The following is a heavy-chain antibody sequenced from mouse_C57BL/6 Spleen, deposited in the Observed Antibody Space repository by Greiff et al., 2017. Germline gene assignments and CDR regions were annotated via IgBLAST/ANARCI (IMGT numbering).Heavy chain of an antibody. CDR3: GAYYSNYEGFAY. D-gene: IGHD2-5*01. V-gene: IGHV5-16*01. CDR1: GFTFSDYY. J-gene: IGHJ3*01. CDR2: INYDGSST. Sequence: EVQVVESEGGLVQPGSSMKLSCTASGFTFSDYYMAWVRQVPEKGLEWVANINYDGSSTYYLDSLKSRFIISRDNAKNILYLQMSSLKSEDTATYYCGAYYSNYEGFAYWGQGALVTVSA.